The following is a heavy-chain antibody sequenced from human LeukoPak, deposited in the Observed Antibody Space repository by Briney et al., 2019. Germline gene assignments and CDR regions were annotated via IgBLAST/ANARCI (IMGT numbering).Heavy chain of an antibody. CDR2: IKQDGSEK. J-gene: IGHJ4*02. CDR1: GFTFSSYW. V-gene: IGHV3-7*01. D-gene: IGHD4/OR15-4a*01. CDR3: ARGLSNLFDY. Sequence: GGSLRLSCATFGFTFSSYWMSWVRQAPGKGLEWVANIKQDGSEKYYVDSVKGRFTISRDNAKNSLYLQMNSLRAEDTAVYYCARGLSNLFDYWGQGTLVTVSS.